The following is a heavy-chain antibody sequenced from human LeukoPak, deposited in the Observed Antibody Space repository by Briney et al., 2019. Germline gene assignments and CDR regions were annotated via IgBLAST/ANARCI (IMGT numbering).Heavy chain of an antibody. J-gene: IGHJ4*02. CDR3: ARGAYGSGSYYNYYFDY. V-gene: IGHV1-69*05. CDR1: GGTFSSYA. D-gene: IGHD3-10*01. Sequence: SVKVSCKASGGTFSSYAISWVRQAPGQGLEWMGGIIPIFGTANYAQKFQGRVTITTDESTSTAYMELSSLRSEDTAVYYCARGAYGSGSYYNYYFDYWGQGTLVTVSS. CDR2: IIPIFGTA.